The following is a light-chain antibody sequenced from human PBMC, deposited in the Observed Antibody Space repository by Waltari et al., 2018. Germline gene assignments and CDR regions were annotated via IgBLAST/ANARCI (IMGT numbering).Light chain of an antibody. CDR1: SSDVGRYNY. CDR2: EVS. J-gene: IGLJ2*01. Sequence: QSALTQPPSASGSPGQSVTISCTGTSSDVGRYNYVSWYQQHPGKAPKLMIYEVSKRPSGVPARLSGSKSGNTASLTVSGLQAEDESDYYCSSYAGSNNVLFGGGTKLTVL. CDR3: SSYAGSNNVL. V-gene: IGLV2-8*01.